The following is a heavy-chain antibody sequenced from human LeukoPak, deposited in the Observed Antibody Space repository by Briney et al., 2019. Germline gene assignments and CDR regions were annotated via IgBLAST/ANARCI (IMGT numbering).Heavy chain of an antibody. Sequence: GASVKVSCKASGYTFTSYYMHWVRQAPGQGLEWMGWINPNSGGTNYAQKFQGRVTMTRDTSISTAYMELSRLRSDDTAVYYCARDLRVYSGQPRQLSWWGQGTLVTVSS. CDR3: ARDLRVYSGQPRQLSW. D-gene: IGHD5-12*01. CDR1: GYTFTSYY. CDR2: INPNSGGT. J-gene: IGHJ4*02. V-gene: IGHV1-2*02.